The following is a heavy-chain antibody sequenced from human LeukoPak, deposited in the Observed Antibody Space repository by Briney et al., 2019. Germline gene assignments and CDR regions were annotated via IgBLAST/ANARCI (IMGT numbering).Heavy chain of an antibody. Sequence: SETLSLTCNVSGGAVNSYYWSWIRQTPGKGLESIGYISHSVNIDYAPSLKSRFTMSLDTSKNQFSLKLNSVTAADTALYFCARGFCSDEICQVFTHWGQGILVTVSS. CDR3: ARGFCSDEICQVFTH. CDR2: ISHSVNI. V-gene: IGHV4-59*02. D-gene: IGHD3-3*01. J-gene: IGHJ4*02. CDR1: GGAVNSYY.